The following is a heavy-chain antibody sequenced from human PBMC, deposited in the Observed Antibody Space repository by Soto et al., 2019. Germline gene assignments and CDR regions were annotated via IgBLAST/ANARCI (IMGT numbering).Heavy chain of an antibody. Sequence: EVQLVESGGGLVQPGGSLRLSCAASGFTFSGYSMNWVRQAPGKGLEWVSYISSSSSTIYYADSVKGRFTISRDNAKNSLYLQMNSLRDEDTAVYYCARDLLHCGGDCYPDYWGQGTLVTVSS. V-gene: IGHV3-48*02. CDR3: ARDLLHCGGDCYPDY. CDR1: GFTFSGYS. D-gene: IGHD2-21*02. CDR2: ISSSSSTI. J-gene: IGHJ4*02.